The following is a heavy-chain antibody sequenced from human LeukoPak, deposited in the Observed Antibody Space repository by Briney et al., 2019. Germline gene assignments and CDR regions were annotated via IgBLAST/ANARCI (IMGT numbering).Heavy chain of an antibody. CDR1: GYTLIELS. CDR2: FDPEDGET. CDR3: ATVHLEYSSGWWYFDL. V-gene: IGHV1-24*01. J-gene: IGHJ2*01. D-gene: IGHD6-19*01. Sequence: ASVKVSCKVSGYTLIELSMHWVRQAPGKGLEWMGGFDPEDGETIYAQKFQGRVTMTEDTSTDTAYMELSSLRSEDTAVYYCATVHLEYSSGWWYFDLWGRGTLVTVSS.